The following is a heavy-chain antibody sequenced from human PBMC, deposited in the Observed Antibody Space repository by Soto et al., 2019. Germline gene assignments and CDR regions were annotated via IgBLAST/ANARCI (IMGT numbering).Heavy chain of an antibody. Sequence: ASVKVSCKASGYTFTSYDINWVRQATGQGLEWMGWMNPNSGNTGYAQKFQGRVTMTRNTSISTAYMELSSLRSEDTAVYYCARERIMITFGGDITPGVCDYWDQGTLVTVSS. CDR2: MNPNSGNT. J-gene: IGHJ4*02. V-gene: IGHV1-8*01. CDR1: GYTFTSYD. CDR3: ARERIMITFGGDITPGVCDY. D-gene: IGHD3-16*01.